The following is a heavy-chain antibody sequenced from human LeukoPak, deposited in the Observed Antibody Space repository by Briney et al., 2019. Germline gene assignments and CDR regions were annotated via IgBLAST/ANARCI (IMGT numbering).Heavy chain of an antibody. D-gene: IGHD5-24*01. V-gene: IGHV1-69*05. CDR3: ARDVGDGSTIPYFDY. Sequence: SVKVSCKASGGTFSSYAISWVRQAPGQGLEWMGGIIPIFGTANYAQKFQGRVTITTDESTSTAYMELSSLRSEGTAVYYCARDVGDGSTIPYFDYWGQGTLVTVSS. J-gene: IGHJ4*02. CDR2: IIPIFGTA. CDR1: GGTFSSYA.